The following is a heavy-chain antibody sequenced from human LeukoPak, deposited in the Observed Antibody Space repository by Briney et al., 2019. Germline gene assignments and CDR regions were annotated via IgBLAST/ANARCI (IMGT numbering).Heavy chain of an antibody. Sequence: SQTLSLTCTVSGGSISSGGYYWSWIRQPPGKGLEWIWYIYHSGSTYYNPSLKSRVTISVDRSKNQFSLKLSSVTAADTAVYYCARGFPDRLAYWGQGTLVTVSS. CDR1: GGSISSGGYY. V-gene: IGHV4-30-2*01. D-gene: IGHD1-14*01. CDR3: ARGFPDRLAY. J-gene: IGHJ4*02. CDR2: IYHSGST.